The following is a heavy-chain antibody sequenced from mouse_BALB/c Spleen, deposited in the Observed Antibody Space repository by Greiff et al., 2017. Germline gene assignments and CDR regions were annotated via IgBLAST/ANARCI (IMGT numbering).Heavy chain of an antibody. J-gene: IGHJ2*01. D-gene: IGHD2-4*01. CDR2: INPYNGAT. V-gene: IGHV1-31*01. CDR3: AKGSYYDYSYYFDY. CDR1: GYSFTGYY. Sequence: EVQLQQSGPELVKPGASVKISCKASGYSFTGYYMHWVKQSHVKSLEWIGRINPYNGATSYNQNFKDKASLTVDKSSSTAYMELHSLTSEDSAVYYCAKGSYYDYSYYFDYWGQGTTLTVSS.